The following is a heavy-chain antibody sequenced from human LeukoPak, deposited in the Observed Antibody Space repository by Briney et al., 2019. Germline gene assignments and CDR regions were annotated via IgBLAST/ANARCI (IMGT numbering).Heavy chain of an antibody. Sequence: ASVKVSCKASGYTFSRYGISWARQAPGQGLEWMGWISAYNGHTKFAQKLQDRVTMTTDTSMNTAYMELRSLRSDDTAVYYCARDYSGTYFDFWGQGTLVTVSS. CDR2: ISAYNGHT. D-gene: IGHD1-26*01. J-gene: IGHJ4*02. CDR1: GYTFSRYG. V-gene: IGHV1-18*01. CDR3: ARDYSGTYFDF.